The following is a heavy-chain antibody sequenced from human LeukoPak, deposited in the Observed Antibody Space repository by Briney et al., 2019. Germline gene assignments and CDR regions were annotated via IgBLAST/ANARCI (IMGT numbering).Heavy chain of an antibody. D-gene: IGHD2-2*01. Sequence: ASVKVSCKASGYTFTSFDINWVRQATGQGLEWMGWISAYNGNTNYAQKLQGRVTMTTDTSTSTAYMELRSLRSDDTAVYYCARDGTQYCSSTSCYYYFDYWGQGTLVTVSS. CDR3: ARDGTQYCSSTSCYYYFDY. CDR2: ISAYNGNT. V-gene: IGHV1-18*01. CDR1: GYTFTSFD. J-gene: IGHJ4*02.